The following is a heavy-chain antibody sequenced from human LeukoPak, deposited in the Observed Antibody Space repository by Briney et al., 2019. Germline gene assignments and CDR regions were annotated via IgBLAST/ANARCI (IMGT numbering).Heavy chain of an antibody. J-gene: IGHJ5*02. CDR3: ARGSIKFDP. D-gene: IGHD3-10*01. CDR2: IYHSGST. CDR1: GGSFSDYY. Sequence: SETLSLTCAVYGGSFSDYYWTWIRQPPGKGLEWIGEIYHSGSTNYNPSLKSRVTISVDKSKNQFSLKLSSVTAADTAVYYCARGSIKFDPWGQGTLVTVSS. V-gene: IGHV4-34*01.